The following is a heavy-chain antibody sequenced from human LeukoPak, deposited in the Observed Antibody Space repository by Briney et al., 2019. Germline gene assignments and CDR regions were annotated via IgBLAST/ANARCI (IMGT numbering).Heavy chain of an antibody. Sequence: GGSLRLSCAASGFTFSSYAMSWVRQAPGKGLEWVSAISGSGGSTYYADSVKGRFTISRDNSKNTLYLQMNSLRAEDTAVYYCAKDLLRQPPIVAKITAIIFDYWGQGTLVTVSS. CDR3: AKDLLRQPPIVAKITAIIFDY. V-gene: IGHV3-23*01. CDR1: GFTFSSYA. J-gene: IGHJ4*02. D-gene: IGHD5-12*01. CDR2: ISGSGGST.